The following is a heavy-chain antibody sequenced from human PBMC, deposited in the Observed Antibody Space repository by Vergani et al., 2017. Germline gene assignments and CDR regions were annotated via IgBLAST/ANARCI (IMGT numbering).Heavy chain of an antibody. CDR2: IYHSGST. CDR3: AXVCSDCSGGSCYSCFDY. Sequence: QLQLQESGPGLVKPSETLSLTCTVSGGSISSSNWWSWVRQPPGKGLEWIGEIYHSGSTNYNPSLKSRVTISVDKSKNQFSLKLSSVTAADTAVYYCAXVCSDCSGGSCYSCFDYWGQGTLVTVSS. CDR1: GGSISSSNW. D-gene: IGHD2-15*01. V-gene: IGHV4-4*02. J-gene: IGHJ4*02.